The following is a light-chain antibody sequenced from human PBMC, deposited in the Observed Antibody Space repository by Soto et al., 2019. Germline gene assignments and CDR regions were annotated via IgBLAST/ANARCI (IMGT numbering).Light chain of an antibody. CDR3: QQYNSYST. CDR1: QSISSW. Sequence: IQITQSPSTLSASVRDRVAITCRASQSISSWLAWYQQKPGKAPKLLIYKASSLESGVPSRFSGSGSGTEFTLTISSLQPDDFATYYCQQYNSYSTFGQGTKVDIK. V-gene: IGKV1-5*03. J-gene: IGKJ1*01. CDR2: KAS.